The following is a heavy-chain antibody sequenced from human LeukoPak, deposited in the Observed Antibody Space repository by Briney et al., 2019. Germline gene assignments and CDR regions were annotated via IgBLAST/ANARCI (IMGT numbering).Heavy chain of an antibody. CDR3: ARDMLAVPSNWFDP. J-gene: IGHJ5*02. D-gene: IGHD2-8*01. CDR2: INPSGGGT. Sequence: ASVKVSCKTSGYTSTGYYMQWVRQAPGQGLEWMGVINPSGGGTSYAQKFQGRVTMTRDTSTSTVYMDLRSLRSEDTAVYFCARDMLAVPSNWFDPWGQGTLVTVSS. V-gene: IGHV1-46*01. CDR1: GYTSTGYY.